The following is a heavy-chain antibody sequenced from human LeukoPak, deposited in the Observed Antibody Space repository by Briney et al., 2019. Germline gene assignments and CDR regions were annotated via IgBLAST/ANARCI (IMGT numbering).Heavy chain of an antibody. V-gene: IGHV3-30*03. D-gene: IGHD2-2*01. Sequence: GGSLRLSCAASGFTFSSYALHWVRQAPGRGLEWVALISYDESDKYYADFVKGRFAIPRDNFKNTLYLQMNSLRAEDTAVYYCARDRGTTPKYYYGTDVWGQGTTVAVSS. CDR3: ARDRGTTPKYYYGTDV. J-gene: IGHJ6*02. CDR1: GFTFSSYA. CDR2: ISYDESDK.